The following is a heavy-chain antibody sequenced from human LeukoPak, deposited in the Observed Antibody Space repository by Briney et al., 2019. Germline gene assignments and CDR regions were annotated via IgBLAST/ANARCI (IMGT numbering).Heavy chain of an antibody. V-gene: IGHV3-23*01. CDR2: ISGSGGST. D-gene: IGHD3-3*01. CDR1: GFTFSSYA. CDR3: ARDQGFSYYYYYMDV. J-gene: IGHJ6*03. Sequence: GGSLRLSCAASGFTFSSYAMSWVRQAPGKGLEWVSAISGSGGSTYYADSVKGRFTISRDNAKNSLYLQMKRLRAEDTAVYYCARDQGFSYYYYYMDVWGKGTTVTVSS.